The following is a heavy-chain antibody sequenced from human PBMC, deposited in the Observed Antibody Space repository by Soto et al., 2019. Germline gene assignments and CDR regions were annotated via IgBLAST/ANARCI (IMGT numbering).Heavy chain of an antibody. Sequence: GGSLRLSCAASGFTFRRHGMHWVPQTPGKGLEWVAVISYDGSNKYYADSVKSRLTITKDTSKNQVVLTMTNMDPVDTATYYCAHSYYDSSGIGWGQGTLVTVSS. CDR3: AHSYYDSSGIG. J-gene: IGHJ4*02. V-gene: IGHV3-30*03. D-gene: IGHD3-22*01. CDR2: ISYDGSNK. CDR1: GFTFRRHG.